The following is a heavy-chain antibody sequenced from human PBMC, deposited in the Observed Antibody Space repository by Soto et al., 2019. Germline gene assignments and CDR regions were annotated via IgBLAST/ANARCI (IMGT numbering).Heavy chain of an antibody. CDR1: GYTFTSYY. CDR2: INPSGGST. D-gene: IGHD3-10*01. V-gene: IGHV1-46*04. CDR3: ARSLIAIWFGESYYFDY. Sequence: QVQLVQSGAEVKKPGASVKVSCKASGYTFTSYYMHWVRQAPGQGLEWMGIINPSGGSTSYAQKLQGRVTMTRDTSTSTVYMELSSLRSEDTAVYYCARSLIAIWFGESYYFDYWGQGTLVTVSS. J-gene: IGHJ4*02.